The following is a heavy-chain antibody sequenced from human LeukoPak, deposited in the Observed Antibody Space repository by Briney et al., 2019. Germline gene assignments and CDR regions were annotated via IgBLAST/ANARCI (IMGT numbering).Heavy chain of an antibody. CDR1: GYTFTSYD. J-gene: IGHJ3*02. D-gene: IGHD3-22*01. Sequence: GASVKVSRKASGYTFTSYDINWVRQAPGQGLEWMGWMNPNSGNTGYAQKFQGRVTMTRNTSISTAYMELSSLRSEDTAVYYCARPGDDSSGYSELTGDAFDIWGQGTMVTVSS. CDR2: MNPNSGNT. V-gene: IGHV1-8*01. CDR3: ARPGDDSSGYSELTGDAFDI.